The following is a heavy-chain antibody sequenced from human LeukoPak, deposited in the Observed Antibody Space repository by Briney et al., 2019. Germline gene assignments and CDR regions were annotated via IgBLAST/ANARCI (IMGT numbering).Heavy chain of an antibody. CDR3: AKDTFHRPKYSSGWYYCDY. Sequence: GGSLRLSCAASGFTFSSYAMSWVRQAPGKGLEWVSAISGSGGSTYYADSVKGRFTISRDNSKNTLYLQMNSLRAEDTAVYYCAKDTFHRPKYSSGWYYCDYWGQGTLVSVS. J-gene: IGHJ4*02. CDR2: ISGSGGST. CDR1: GFTFSSYA. V-gene: IGHV3-23*01. D-gene: IGHD6-19*01.